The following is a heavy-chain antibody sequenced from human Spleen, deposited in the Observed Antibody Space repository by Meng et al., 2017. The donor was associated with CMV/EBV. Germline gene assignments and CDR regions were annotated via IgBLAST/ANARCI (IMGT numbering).Heavy chain of an antibody. J-gene: IGHJ4*02. D-gene: IGHD6-6*01. V-gene: IGHV3-73*01. CDR1: GFKFDDCP. CDR2: IRSKANSYAT. CDR3: TRHGVGSSSSLGY. Sequence: GSLRLSCATSGFKFDDCPLSWVRQASGKGLEWVGRIRSKANSYATAYAASVKGRFTISRDDSKNTAYLQMNSLKTEDTAVYYCTRHGVGSSSSLGYWGQGTLATVSS.